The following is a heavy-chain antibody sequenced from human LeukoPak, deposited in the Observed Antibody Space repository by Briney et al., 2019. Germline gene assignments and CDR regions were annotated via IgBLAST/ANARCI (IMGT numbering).Heavy chain of an antibody. Sequence: SCAASGFTFSDYYMSWVRQIPGNGLEWMGIINPGDSDNGYSPPFQVQITISADKSISTAYLQWSSLKASDTAMYYCARLKYYDSSGYRGPFDYWGQGTLVTVSS. J-gene: IGHJ4*02. CDR3: ARLKYYDSSGYRGPFDY. V-gene: IGHV5-51*01. CDR1: GFTFSDYY. D-gene: IGHD3-22*01. CDR2: INPGDSDN.